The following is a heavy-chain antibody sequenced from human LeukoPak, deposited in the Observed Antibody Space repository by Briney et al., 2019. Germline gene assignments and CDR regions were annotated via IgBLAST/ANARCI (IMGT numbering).Heavy chain of an antibody. CDR1: GYTFTSYG. J-gene: IGHJ4*02. D-gene: IGHD5-12*01. CDR3: ARVPRRGYSGYDYAAPPDY. CDR2: ISAYNGNT. Sequence: GASVKVSCKASGYTFTSYGISWVRQAPGQGLEWMGWISAYNGNTNYAQKLQGRVTMTTDTSTSTAYMELRSLRSDDTAVYYCARVPRRGYSGYDYAAPPDYWGQGTLVTVSS. V-gene: IGHV1-18*01.